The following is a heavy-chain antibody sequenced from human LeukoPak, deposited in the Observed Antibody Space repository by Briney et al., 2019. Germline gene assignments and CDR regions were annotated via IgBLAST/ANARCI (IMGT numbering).Heavy chain of an antibody. V-gene: IGHV3-30*03. CDR2: ISYDGSNK. J-gene: IGHJ5*02. CDR1: GFTFSSYA. CDR3: ARGYVDIVVVPAANNWFDP. D-gene: IGHD2-2*01. Sequence: GGSLRLSCAASGFTFSSYAMHWVRQAPGKGLEWVAVISYDGSNKYFADSVKGRFTISRDNAKNSLYLQMNSLRAEDTAVYYCARGYVDIVVVPAANNWFDPWGQGTLVTVSS.